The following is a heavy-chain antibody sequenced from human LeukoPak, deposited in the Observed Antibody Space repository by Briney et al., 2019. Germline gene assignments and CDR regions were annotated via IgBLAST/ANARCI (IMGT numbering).Heavy chain of an antibody. CDR3: ARHDSSGSSGTYYSVDY. CDR1: GGSISSYY. D-gene: IGHD3-10*01. V-gene: IGHV4-4*07. J-gene: IGHJ4*02. Sequence: PSETLSPTCTVSGGSISSYYWSWIRQPAGKGLEWIGRIYTSGSTNYNPSLKRRVTMSVDTSKNQFSLKLSSVTAADTAIYYCARHDSSGSSGTYYSVDYWGQGTLVTVSS. CDR2: IYTSGST.